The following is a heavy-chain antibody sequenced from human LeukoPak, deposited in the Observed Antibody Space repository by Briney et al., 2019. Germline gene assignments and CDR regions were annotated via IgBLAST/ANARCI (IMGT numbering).Heavy chain of an antibody. CDR1: GYTFTGYY. V-gene: IGHV1-2*02. J-gene: IGHJ4*02. CDR3: ARHVEMATNREFDD. D-gene: IGHD5-24*01. Sequence: ASVKVSCKASGYTFTGYYMHWVRQAPGQGLEWMGWINPNSGGTNYAQKFQGRVTITADESTSTAYMELSSLRSEDTAVYYCARHVEMATNREFDDWGQGTLVTVSS. CDR2: INPNSGGT.